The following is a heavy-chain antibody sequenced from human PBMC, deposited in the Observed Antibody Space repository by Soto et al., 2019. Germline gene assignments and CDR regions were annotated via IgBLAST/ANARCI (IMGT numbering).Heavy chain of an antibody. CDR2: IWYDGSNK. J-gene: IGHJ4*02. D-gene: IGHD2-15*01. Sequence: QVQLVESGGGVVQPGRSLRLSCAASGFIFNEYGMHWVRQAPGKGLEWVAVIWYDGSNKYYADSVKGRFTFSRDNSKNTMSLHMISLRVEDTAVYYCARWGCSGSNCNLNQRSFDLWGQGTLVTVSS. CDR3: ARWGCSGSNCNLNQRSFDL. V-gene: IGHV3-33*03. CDR1: GFIFNEYG.